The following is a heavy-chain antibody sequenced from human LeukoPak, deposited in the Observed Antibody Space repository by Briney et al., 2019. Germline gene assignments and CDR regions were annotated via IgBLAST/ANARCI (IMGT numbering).Heavy chain of an antibody. CDR2: INHSGST. CDR3: ARPRPGYCSGGSCHAFDI. V-gene: IGHV4-34*01. CDR1: GGSFSGYY. J-gene: IGHJ3*02. D-gene: IGHD2-15*01. Sequence: PSETLSLTCAVYGGSFSGYYWSWIRQPPGKGLEWIGEINHSGSTNYNPSLKSRVTISVDTSKNQLSLKLSSVTAADTAVYYCARPRPGYCSGGSCHAFDIWGQGTMVTVSS.